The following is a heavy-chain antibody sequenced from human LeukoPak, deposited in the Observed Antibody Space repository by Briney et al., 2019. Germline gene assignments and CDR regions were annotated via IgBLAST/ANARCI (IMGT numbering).Heavy chain of an antibody. CDR2: ISYDGSNK. CDR3: AKSQARGGISGTIMAIVDS. J-gene: IGHJ4*02. CDR1: GFTFSSYG. Sequence: GGSLRLSCAASGFTFSSYGMHWVRQAPGKGLEWLAGISYDGSNKYYADSVKGRFIISRDNSKNTLYLQMNSLRAEDTAVYYCAKSQARGGISGTIMAIVDSWGQGALVTVSS. D-gene: IGHD5-24*01. V-gene: IGHV3-30*18.